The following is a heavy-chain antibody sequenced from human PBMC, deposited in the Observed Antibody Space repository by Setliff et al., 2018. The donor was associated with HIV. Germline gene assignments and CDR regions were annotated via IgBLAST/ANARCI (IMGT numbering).Heavy chain of an antibody. V-gene: IGHV4-59*11. Sequence: PSETLSLTCTVSGASISSHYWSWIRQPPGMGLEWIGYISYSGSTNYNPSLKSRVTISVDTSKNQCTLNLTSVTAAETAVYYCARSKTFYDFWGGYYTHGAFKIWGLGAMVTVSS. D-gene: IGHD3-3*01. CDR3: ARSKTFYDFWGGYYTHGAFKI. J-gene: IGHJ3*02. CDR1: GASISSHY. CDR2: ISYSGST.